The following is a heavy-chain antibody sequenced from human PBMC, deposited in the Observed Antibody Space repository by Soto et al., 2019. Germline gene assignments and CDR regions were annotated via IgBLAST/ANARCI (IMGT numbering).Heavy chain of an antibody. CDR2: IYYSGST. CDR1: GGSISNYY. J-gene: IGHJ6*02. CDR3: ARVNYGNYYYYYGMDV. D-gene: IGHD4-17*01. V-gene: IGHV4-59*01. Sequence: SETLSLTCTVSGGSISNYYWSWFRQPPGKGLEWIGYIYYSGSTNYNPPLKSRVTISVDTSKNQFSLKLNSVTAADTAVYYCARVNYGNYYYYYGMDVWGQGTTVTVS.